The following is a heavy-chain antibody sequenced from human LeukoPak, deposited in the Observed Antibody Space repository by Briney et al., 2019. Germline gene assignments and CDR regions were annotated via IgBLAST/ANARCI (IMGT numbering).Heavy chain of an antibody. CDR3: AKDSYGYGPGDY. Sequence: GGSLRVSCAASGFTFSRYAMSWVRQAPGKGLEGVSAISGSRGSTYYADPVKGRFTISRDNSKNTLYLQMPSLRAEDTAVYYCAKDSYGYGPGDYWGQGTLVTVSS. J-gene: IGHJ4*02. CDR2: ISGSRGST. CDR1: GFTFSRYA. D-gene: IGHD5-18*01. V-gene: IGHV3-23*01.